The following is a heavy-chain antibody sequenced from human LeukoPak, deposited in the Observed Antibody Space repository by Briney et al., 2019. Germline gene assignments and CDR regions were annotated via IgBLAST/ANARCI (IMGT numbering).Heavy chain of an antibody. Sequence: GGSLRLSCAASGFTFSSYSMTWVRQAPGKGLEWVSSITRSSNYIYYADSVKGRFTVSRDNAKNSLHLQINSLRAEDTAVYYCANSRYDSSGYYGIIAYWGLGTLVTVSS. CDR2: ITRSSNYI. CDR1: GFTFSSYS. V-gene: IGHV3-21*01. J-gene: IGHJ4*02. D-gene: IGHD3-22*01. CDR3: ANSRYDSSGYYGIIAY.